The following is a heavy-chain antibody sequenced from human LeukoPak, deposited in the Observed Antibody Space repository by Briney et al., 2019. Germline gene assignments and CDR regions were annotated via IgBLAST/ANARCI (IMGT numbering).Heavy chain of an antibody. CDR1: GYTFTGYY. CDR3: ARGYGGNLDY. CDR2: MNPNSGNT. J-gene: IGHJ4*02. Sequence: ASVKVSCKASGYTFTGYYMRWVRQAPGQGLEWMGWMNPNSGNTGYAQKFQGRVTMTRNTSISTAYMELSSLRSEDTAVYYCARGYGGNLDYWGQGTLVTVSS. D-gene: IGHD4-23*01. V-gene: IGHV1-8*02.